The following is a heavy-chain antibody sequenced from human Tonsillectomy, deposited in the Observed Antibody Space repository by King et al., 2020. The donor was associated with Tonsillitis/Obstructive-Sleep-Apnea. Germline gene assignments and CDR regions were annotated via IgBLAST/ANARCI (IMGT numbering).Heavy chain of an antibody. D-gene: IGHD1-14*01. V-gene: IGHV4-59*01. CDR1: GGSISSYY. J-gene: IGHJ5*02. Sequence: QLQESGPGLVKPSETLSLTCTVSGGSISSYYWSWIRPPPGKGLEWIGYIYYSGSTNYNPSLKSRVTISVDTSKNQFSLKLSSVTAADTAVYYCARREAPYVTTNWFDPWGQGTLVTVSS. CDR3: ARREAPYVTTNWFDP. CDR2: IYYSGST.